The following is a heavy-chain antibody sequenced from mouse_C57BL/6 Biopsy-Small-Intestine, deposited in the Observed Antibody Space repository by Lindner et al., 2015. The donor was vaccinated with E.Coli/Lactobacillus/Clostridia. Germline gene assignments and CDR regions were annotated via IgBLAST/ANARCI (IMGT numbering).Heavy chain of an antibody. CDR2: IRIKTNGYST. D-gene: IGHD1-1*01. CDR3: ARVLRYFDY. J-gene: IGHJ2*01. Sequence: VQLQESGGGLVQPGGSLSLSCATSGFTFTDYYMSWVRQPPGKALEWLALIRIKTNGYSTEYSASVKGRFTISRDDSQNILYLQMNALRAEDSATYYCARVLRYFDYWGQGTTLTVSS. V-gene: IGHV7-3*04. CDR1: GFTFTDYY.